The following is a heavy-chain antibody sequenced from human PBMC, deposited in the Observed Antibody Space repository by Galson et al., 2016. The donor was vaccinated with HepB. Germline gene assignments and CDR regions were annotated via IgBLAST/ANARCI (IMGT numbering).Heavy chain of an antibody. D-gene: IGHD3-22*01. CDR2: LSSTGSA. Sequence: ETLSLTCTVSGESITGYYWSWIRQPPGKGLEWIGYLSSTGSANYSPSHKSRVSFSVDTSKNQFSLKLTSVTAADTAVYYCARNDFSGDYQEYNWFDPWGQGTLVTVSS. V-gene: IGHV4-59*01. CDR3: ARNDFSGDYQEYNWFDP. J-gene: IGHJ5*02. CDR1: GESITGYY.